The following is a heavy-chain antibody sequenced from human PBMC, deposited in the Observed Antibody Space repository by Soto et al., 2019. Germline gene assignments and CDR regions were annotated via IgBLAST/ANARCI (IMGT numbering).Heavy chain of an antibody. J-gene: IGHJ4*02. D-gene: IGHD3-10*01. CDR3: TRDKFGERAFDY. Sequence: EVQLVESGGGLVQPGRSLRLSCTTSGFNFGDYAMIWLRQAPGKGLEWLAFIRSKASGGTAEYAASVKDRFTILRADSEGIAYLQMNSLKTEDTAVYYCTRDKFGERAFDYWGQGALVTVSS. CDR1: GFNFGDYA. CDR2: IRSKASGGTA. V-gene: IGHV3-49*03.